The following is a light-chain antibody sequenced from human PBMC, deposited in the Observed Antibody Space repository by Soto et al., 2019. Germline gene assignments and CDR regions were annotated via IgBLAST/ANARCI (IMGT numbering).Light chain of an antibody. CDR1: QGISSA. CDR2: EAS. V-gene: IGKV1-13*02. J-gene: IGKJ4*01. CDR3: QQFNRFPLT. Sequence: ASQLTQSPYFLYASVGDIVTFTCRSSQGISSALAWYQQKPGKAPKLLIYEASSLQSGVPSRFSGSGSGTDFTLTISSLQPEDFATYHCQQFNRFPLTCGGGTEVES.